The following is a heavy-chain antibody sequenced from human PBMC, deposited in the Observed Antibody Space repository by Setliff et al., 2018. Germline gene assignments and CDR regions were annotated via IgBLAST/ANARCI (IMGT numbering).Heavy chain of an antibody. CDR3: ARGYCSSAACFFAGWFDP. CDR1: GGSISGYY. J-gene: IGHJ5*02. D-gene: IGHD2-2*01. V-gene: IGHV4-59*12. Sequence: SETLSLTCTVSGGSISGYYWSWIRQPPGKGLEGIGYLYYSGNTNYNPSRKSRVTLSGDTSKNQFSLKLISVTAADAAVYYCARGYCSSAACFFAGWFDPWGQGTLVTVSS. CDR2: LYYSGNT.